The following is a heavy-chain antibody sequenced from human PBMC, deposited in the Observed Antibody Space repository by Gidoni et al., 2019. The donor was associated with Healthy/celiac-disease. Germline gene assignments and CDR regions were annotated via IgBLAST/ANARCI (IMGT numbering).Heavy chain of an antibody. CDR2: INHSGST. D-gene: IGHD6-19*01. CDR1: GGSFSGYY. Sequence: QVQLQQWGAGLLKPSETLSLTCAVYGGSFSGYYWSWIRQPPGKGLEWIGEINHSGSTNYNPSLKSRVTISVDTSKNQFSLKLSSVTAADTAVYYCARGKKQWLVHLYAFDIWGQGTMVTVSS. CDR3: ARGKKQWLVHLYAFDI. V-gene: IGHV4-34*01. J-gene: IGHJ3*02.